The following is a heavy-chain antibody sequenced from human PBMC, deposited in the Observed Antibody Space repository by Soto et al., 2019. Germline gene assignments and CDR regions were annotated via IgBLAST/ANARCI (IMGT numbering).Heavy chain of an antibody. J-gene: IGHJ4*02. CDR3: GGRGSGGYCGE. D-gene: IGHD1-26*01. CDR1: GFTFSSYA. Sequence: EVQLLESGGGLVQPGGSLRLSCAASGFTFSSYAMRWVRQAPGKGLEWVSAISGSGGSTYYADSVKGRFTISRDNSRSTLYLRVNGVRAEDTAAYYCGGRGSGGYCGEWGEGTGVTVSS. V-gene: IGHV3-23*01. CDR2: ISGSGGST.